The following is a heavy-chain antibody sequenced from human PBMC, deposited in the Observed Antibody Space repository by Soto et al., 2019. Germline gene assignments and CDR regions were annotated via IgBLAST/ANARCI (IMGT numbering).Heavy chain of an antibody. CDR2: ISSNGGST. Sequence: RGSLRLSCAASGFTFSSYAMHWVRQAPGKGLEYVSAISSNGGSTYYADSVKGRFTISRDNSKNTLYLQMGSLRAEDMAVYYCARSQDFKVWYHYGMDVWGQGTTVTVSS. CDR3: ARSQDFKVWYHYGMDV. J-gene: IGHJ6*02. CDR1: GFTFSSYA. V-gene: IGHV3-64*02. D-gene: IGHD3-3*01.